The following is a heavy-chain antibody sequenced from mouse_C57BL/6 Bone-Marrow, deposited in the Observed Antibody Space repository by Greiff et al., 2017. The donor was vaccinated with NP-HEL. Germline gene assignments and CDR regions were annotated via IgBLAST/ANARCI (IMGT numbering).Heavy chain of an antibody. CDR2: IYPGSGNT. CDR3: ARSVQSFWYFDV. CDR1: GYTFTDYY. D-gene: IGHD5-1*01. J-gene: IGHJ1*03. Sequence: VQLQPSGAELVRPGASVKLSCKASGYTFTDYYINWVKQRPGQGLEWIARIYPGSGNTYYNEKLQGKATLTAETSTSTAYMQLSSLTSEDSAVYFCARSVQSFWYFDVWGTGTTVTVSS. V-gene: IGHV1-76*01.